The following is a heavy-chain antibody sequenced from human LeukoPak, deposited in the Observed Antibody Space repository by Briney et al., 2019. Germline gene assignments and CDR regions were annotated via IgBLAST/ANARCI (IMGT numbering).Heavy chain of an antibody. CDR3: AGGPILTIAARPALDY. CDR2: INHSGST. J-gene: IGHJ4*02. Sequence: SETLSLTCAVYGGSFSGYYWSWIRQPPGKGLEWIGEINHSGSTNYNPSLKSRVTISVDTSKNQFSLKLSSVTAADTAVYYCAGGPILTIAARPALDYWGQGTLVTVSS. CDR1: GGSFSGYY. V-gene: IGHV4-34*01. D-gene: IGHD6-6*01.